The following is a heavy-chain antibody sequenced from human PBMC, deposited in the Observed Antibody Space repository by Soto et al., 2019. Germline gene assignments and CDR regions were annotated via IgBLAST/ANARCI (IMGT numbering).Heavy chain of an antibody. CDR2: ISYDGSNK. D-gene: IGHD3-16*01. J-gene: IGHJ1*01. V-gene: IGHV3-30*18. CDR3: AKDRRFKGGRWPHHSQH. Sequence: QVQLVESGGGVVQPGRSLRLSCAASGFTFSSYGMHWVRQAPGKGLEWVAVISYDGSNKYYADSVKGRFTISRDNSKNTLYQKMNSLRGEDTAVYYWAKDRRFKGGRWPHHSQHGGKGPLVPVPS. CDR1: GFTFSSYG.